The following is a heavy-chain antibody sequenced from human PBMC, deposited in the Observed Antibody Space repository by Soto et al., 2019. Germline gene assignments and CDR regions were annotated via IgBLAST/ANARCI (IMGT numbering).Heavy chain of an antibody. J-gene: IGHJ6*02. D-gene: IGHD6-6*01. CDR1: GGSISSGDYY. CDR2: IYYSGST. CDR3: ARAAAARHLYYYYYGMDV. V-gene: IGHV4-30-4*01. Sequence: PSETLSLTCTVSGGSISSGDYYWSWIRQPPGKGLEWIGYIYYSGSTYYNPSLKSRVTTSVDTSKNQFSLKLSSVTAADTAVYYCARAAAARHLYYYYYGMDVWGQGTTVTVS.